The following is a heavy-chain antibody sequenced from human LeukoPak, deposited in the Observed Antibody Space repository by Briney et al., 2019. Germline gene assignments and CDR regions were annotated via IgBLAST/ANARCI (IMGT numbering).Heavy chain of an antibody. CDR2: IYHSGNT. Sequence: SETLSLTCTVSGVSISSSTYYWGWIRQPPGTGLEWIGNIYHSGNTYYNPSLKSRVAISVDTSKNQFSLKLRSVTAADTAVYYCAIDYGDYDLQYWGQGTLVTVSS. D-gene: IGHD4-17*01. V-gene: IGHV4-39*01. CDR1: GVSISSSTYY. J-gene: IGHJ4*02. CDR3: AIDYGDYDLQY.